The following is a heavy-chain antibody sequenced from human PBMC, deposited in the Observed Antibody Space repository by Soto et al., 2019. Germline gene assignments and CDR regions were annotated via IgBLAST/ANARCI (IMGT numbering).Heavy chain of an antibody. CDR3: ARRGFSSSSSYYGMDV. D-gene: IGHD6-6*01. CDR2: INSRGTNM. V-gene: IGHV3-48*03. Sequence: GGSLRLSCAASGFTFGSYDMHWVRQAPGKGLEWISYINSRGTNMYYADSVRGRFTISRDNAKNSLNLQMNTLRADDTAVYYCARRGFSSSSSYYGMDVWGQGATVTVSS. J-gene: IGHJ6*02. CDR1: GFTFGSYD.